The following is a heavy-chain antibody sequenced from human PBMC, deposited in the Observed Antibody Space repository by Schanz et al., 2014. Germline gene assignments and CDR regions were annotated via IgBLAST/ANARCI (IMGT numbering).Heavy chain of an antibody. J-gene: IGHJ4*02. CDR1: GYTFAMYV. Sequence: QVQLVQSGSELKKPGASVKVSCKASGYTFAMYVMNWVRQAPGQGLEWMGWINSNTANPTYAQGFTGRFVYTLDASVTTAYLEISSLEAEDTAVYYCARGYSGYSHFDYWGQGALVTVSS. D-gene: IGHD5-12*01. CDR2: INSNTANP. CDR3: ARGYSGYSHFDY. V-gene: IGHV7-4-1*02.